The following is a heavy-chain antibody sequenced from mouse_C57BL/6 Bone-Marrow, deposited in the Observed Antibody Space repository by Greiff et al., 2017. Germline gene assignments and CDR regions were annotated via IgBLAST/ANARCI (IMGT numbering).Heavy chain of an antibody. D-gene: IGHD3-2*02. J-gene: IGHJ3*01. CDR1: GFTFSDYG. Sequence: EVMLVESGGGLVKPGGSLKLSCAASGFTFSDYGMHWVRQAPEKGLEWVAYISSGSSTNYYADTVKGRFTISRDNAKNTLFLQMTSLRSEDTAMYYCAKDSSGPFAYWGQGTLVTVSA. CDR3: AKDSSGPFAY. V-gene: IGHV5-17*01. CDR2: ISSGSSTN.